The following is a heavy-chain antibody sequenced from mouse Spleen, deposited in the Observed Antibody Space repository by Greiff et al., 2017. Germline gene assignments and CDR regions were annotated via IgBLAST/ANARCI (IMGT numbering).Heavy chain of an antibody. J-gene: IGHJ4*01. CDR1: GFSFNTYA. CDR3: VRQTGYYVRAMDY. CDR2: IRSKSNNYAT. V-gene: IGHV10-1*01. Sequence: EVKVVESGGGLVQPKGSLKLSCAASGFSFNTYAMNWVRQAPGKGLEWVARIRSKSNNYATYYADSVKDRFTISRDDSESMLYLQMNNLKTEDTAMYYCVRQTGYYVRAMDYWGQGTSVTVSS. D-gene: IGHD2-3*01.